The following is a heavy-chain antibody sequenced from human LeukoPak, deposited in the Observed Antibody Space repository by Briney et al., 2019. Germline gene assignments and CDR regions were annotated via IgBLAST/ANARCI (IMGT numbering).Heavy chain of an antibody. CDR3: ARESVDSSGSFDY. D-gene: IGHD3-22*01. CDR1: GGSISSSSYY. CDR2: IYYSGST. J-gene: IGHJ4*02. V-gene: IGHV4-61*01. Sequence: SETLSLTCTVSGGSISSSSYYWSWIRQPPGKGLEWIGYIYYSGSTNYNPSLKSRVTISVDTSKNQFSLKLSSVTAADTAVYYCARESVDSSGSFDYWGQGTLVTVSS.